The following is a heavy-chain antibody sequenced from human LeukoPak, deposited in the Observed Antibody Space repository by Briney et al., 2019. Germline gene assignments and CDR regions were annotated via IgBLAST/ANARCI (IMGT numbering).Heavy chain of an antibody. D-gene: IGHD6-13*01. CDR2: ISAYNGNT. CDR3: ARDSSSWSGFDP. J-gene: IGHJ5*02. V-gene: IGHV1-18*04. CDR1: GYTFTSYG. Sequence: ASVKLSCKASGYTFTSYGISWVRQPPGQGIEWMGWISAYNGNTNYAQKLQGRVTMTTDTSTSTAYMELRSLRSDDTAVYYCARDSSSWSGFDPWGQGTLVTVSS.